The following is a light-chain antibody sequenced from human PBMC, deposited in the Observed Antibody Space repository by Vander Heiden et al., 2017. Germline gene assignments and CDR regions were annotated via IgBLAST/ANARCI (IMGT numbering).Light chain of an antibody. CDR2: RAS. J-gene: IGKJ1*01. CDR3: QQDNSYPWT. CDR1: QSVGNW. Sequence: DIQMTQSPSTLSASVGDRVTISCRASQSVGNWLAWYQQKPGKAPNLLISRASSLESGVPPRFSGSGSGTEFTLTISSLQPDDFAIYYCQQDNSYPWTFGQGTKVEVK. V-gene: IGKV1-5*03.